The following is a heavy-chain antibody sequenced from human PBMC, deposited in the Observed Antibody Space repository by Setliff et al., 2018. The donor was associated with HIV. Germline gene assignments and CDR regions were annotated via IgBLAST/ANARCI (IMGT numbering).Heavy chain of an antibody. CDR3: ARATGPTFYFDS. CDR1: GDSITSSDSC. V-gene: IGHV4-39*07. J-gene: IGHJ4*02. Sequence: SETLSLTCTVSGDSITSSDSCWGWIRQPPGKGLEWIGSVYYSGSTYYNPSLKSRVTISVDTSKNQFSLKLDSVTAADTAVYYCARATGPTFYFDSWGQGTLVTVSS. CDR2: VYYSGST.